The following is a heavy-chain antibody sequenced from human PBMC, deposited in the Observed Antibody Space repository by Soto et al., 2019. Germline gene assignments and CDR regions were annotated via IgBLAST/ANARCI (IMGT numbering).Heavy chain of an antibody. D-gene: IGHD2-2*02. CDR3: ARRGYCSSTSCYSFGMDV. Sequence: GESLKISCKGSGYSFTSYWIGWVRQMPGKGLEWMGIIYPGDSDTRYRPSFQGQVTIPADKSISTAYLQWSSLKASDTAMYYCARRGYCSSTSCYSFGMDVWGQGTTVTVSS. V-gene: IGHV5-51*01. CDR2: IYPGDSDT. J-gene: IGHJ6*02. CDR1: GYSFTSYW.